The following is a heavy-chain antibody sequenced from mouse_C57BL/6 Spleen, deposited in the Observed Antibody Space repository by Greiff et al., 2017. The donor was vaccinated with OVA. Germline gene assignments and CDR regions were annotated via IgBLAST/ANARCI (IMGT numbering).Heavy chain of an antibody. CDR3: ARGDYFGSSPFAY. Sequence: EVQLQESVAELVRPGASVKLSCTASGFNIKNTYMHWVKQRPEQGLEWIGRIDPANGNTKYAPKFQGKATITADTSSNTAYLQLSSLTSEDTAICCRARGDYFGSSPFAYWGQGTLVTGSA. CDR2: IDPANGNT. J-gene: IGHJ3*01. D-gene: IGHD1-1*01. CDR1: GFNIKNTY. V-gene: IGHV14-3*01.